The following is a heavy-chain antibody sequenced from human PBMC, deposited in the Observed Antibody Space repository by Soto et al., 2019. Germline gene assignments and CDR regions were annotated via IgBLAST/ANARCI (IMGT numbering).Heavy chain of an antibody. CDR2: IYYTGTT. V-gene: IGHV4-59*08. CDR3: ARLGGYYQAFNV. CDR1: DSTISNYY. D-gene: IGHD3-22*01. Sequence: SETLSLTCPVSDSTISNYYWGWFRQPTGLGLEWVGYIYYTGTTTYNPSLRSRVAISLDASKSQFSLNLRSVTAADTAVYYCARLGGYYQAFNVWGPGALVTVSS. J-gene: IGHJ4*01.